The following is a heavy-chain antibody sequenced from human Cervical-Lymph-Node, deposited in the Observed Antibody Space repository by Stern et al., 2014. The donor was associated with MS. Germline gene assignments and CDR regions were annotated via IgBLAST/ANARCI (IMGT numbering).Heavy chain of an antibody. V-gene: IGHV4-59*01. CDR1: GGSITSYY. CDR2: INSHGGT. J-gene: IGHJ2*01. CDR3: ARDRRYYDSRGPTGRYFDL. Sequence: QLQLQESGPGLVKPSETLSLTCTVSGGSITSYYRSWVRQPPGQGLEWIGGINSHGGTNYSPSLKSRVTISVDTSKNQFSLKLSSVTAADTAVYYCARDRRYYDSRGPTGRYFDLWGRGTLVTVSS. D-gene: IGHD3-22*01.